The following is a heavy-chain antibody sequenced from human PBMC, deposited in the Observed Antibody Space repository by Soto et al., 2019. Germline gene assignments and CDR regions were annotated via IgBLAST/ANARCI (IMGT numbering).Heavy chain of an antibody. CDR1: GGSSSSGGHY. CDR3: ARSISP. CDR2: RYYSGRT. V-gene: IGHV4-31*03. D-gene: IGHD3-3*01. Sequence: QVQLQESAPGLVKPSQTLSLTCTVSGGSSSSGGHYWSWIRQHRGKGLDWIGYRYYSGRTYYNPSLKSRVTISIDNSNNQFSLTLSSVTAVDTAVYYCARSISPWGQGTLVTVSS. J-gene: IGHJ5*02.